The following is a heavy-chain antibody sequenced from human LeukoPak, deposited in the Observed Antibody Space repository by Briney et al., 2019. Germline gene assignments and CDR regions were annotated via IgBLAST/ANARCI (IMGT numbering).Heavy chain of an antibody. V-gene: IGHV1-69*05. Sequence: ASVKVSCKASGGTFSSYAISWVRQAPGQGLEWMGGIIPIFGTANYAQKFQGRVTITTDESTSTAYMELSSLRSEDTAVYYCARDEGVVVVAASGAFDIWGQGTMVTVSS. CDR2: IIPIFGTA. J-gene: IGHJ3*02. D-gene: IGHD2-15*01. CDR3: ARDEGVVVVAASGAFDI. CDR1: GGTFSSYA.